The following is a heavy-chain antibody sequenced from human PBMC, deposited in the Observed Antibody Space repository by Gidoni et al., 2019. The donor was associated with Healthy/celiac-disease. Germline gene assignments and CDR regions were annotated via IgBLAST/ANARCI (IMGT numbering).Heavy chain of an antibody. CDR3: ARVPTVTTWAFDI. D-gene: IGHD4-17*01. CDR1: GCTFTGYY. V-gene: IGHV1-2*02. Sequence: QVQLVQSGAEVKKPGASVQVSCKSSGCTFTGYYMHWVRQAPGQGLEWMGWINPNSGGTNYAQKFQGRVTMTRDTSISTAYMELSRMRSDDTAVYYCARVPTVTTWAFDIWGQGTMVTVSS. CDR2: INPNSGGT. J-gene: IGHJ3*02.